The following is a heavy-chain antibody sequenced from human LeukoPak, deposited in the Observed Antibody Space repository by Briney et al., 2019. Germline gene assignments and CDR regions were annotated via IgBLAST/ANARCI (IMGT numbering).Heavy chain of an antibody. CDR1: GGSISSGGYY. V-gene: IGHV4-31*03. J-gene: IGHJ3*02. Sequence: SETLSLTCTVSGGSISSGGYYWSWIRQHPGKGLEWIGYIYYSGSTYYNPSLKSRVTISVDTSKNQFSLKLSSVTAADTAVYYCARGRLWLSVFDIWGQGTTVTVSS. D-gene: IGHD6-19*01. CDR3: ARGRLWLSVFDI. CDR2: IYYSGST.